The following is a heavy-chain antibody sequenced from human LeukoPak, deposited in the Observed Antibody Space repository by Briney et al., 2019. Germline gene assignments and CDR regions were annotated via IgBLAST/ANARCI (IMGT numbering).Heavy chain of an antibody. D-gene: IGHD2-15*01. V-gene: IGHV1-69*13. J-gene: IGHJ6*02. CDR1: GGTFSIYA. Sequence: VASVTVSFTSSGGTFSIYAISWVRQAPGQGLEWMGGIIPIFGTANYAQKFQGRVTITADESTSTAYMELSSLRSEDTAVYYCARDRLGYCSGGSCYSEPDYGIDVWGQGTTVTVSS. CDR3: ARDRLGYCSGGSCYSEPDYGIDV. CDR2: IIPIFGTA.